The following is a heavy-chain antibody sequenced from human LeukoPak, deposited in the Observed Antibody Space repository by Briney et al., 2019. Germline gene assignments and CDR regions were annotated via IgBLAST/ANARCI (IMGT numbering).Heavy chain of an antibody. CDR3: ARAYYGSGSYYNVAPNYYYYYYMDV. CDR1: GYTFTSYG. D-gene: IGHD3-10*01. V-gene: IGHV1-18*01. J-gene: IGHJ6*03. Sequence: ASVKVSCKASGYTFTSYGITWVRQAPGQGLEWMGWIHTYNGHTNYAQKLQGRVTMTTDTSTSTAYMELRSLRSDDTAVYYCARAYYGSGSYYNVAPNYYYYYYMDVWGKGATVTISS. CDR2: IHTYNGHT.